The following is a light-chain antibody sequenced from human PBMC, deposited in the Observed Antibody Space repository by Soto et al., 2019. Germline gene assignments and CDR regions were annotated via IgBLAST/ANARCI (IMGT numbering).Light chain of an antibody. CDR3: QQYFGSLYT. J-gene: IGKJ2*01. V-gene: IGKV3-20*01. Sequence: SVLTQSPGTLSLSPGEGATLSCRTSQNISSTYLAWYQQRPGQAPRLLIYAASSRATGIPDRFSGSGSGTDFTLTISRLEPEDFAVYYCQQYFGSLYTFGQGTKLEIK. CDR1: QNISSTY. CDR2: AAS.